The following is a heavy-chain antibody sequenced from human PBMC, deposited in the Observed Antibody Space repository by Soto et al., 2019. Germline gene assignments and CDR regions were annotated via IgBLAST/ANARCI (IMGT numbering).Heavy chain of an antibody. J-gene: IGHJ4*02. Sequence: QVQLQESGPGLVKPSQTLSLTCTVSGGSISSGDYYWSWILQPPGKGLEGIGYMYYSGSTYYNPSLKSRVTISVGASKNQYSLKLSSVTAADTAVYYCARVRGKDYDSSGENFDYWGQGTLVTVSS. CDR2: MYYSGST. V-gene: IGHV4-30-4*01. CDR1: GGSISSGDYY. CDR3: ARVRGKDYDSSGENFDY. D-gene: IGHD3-22*01.